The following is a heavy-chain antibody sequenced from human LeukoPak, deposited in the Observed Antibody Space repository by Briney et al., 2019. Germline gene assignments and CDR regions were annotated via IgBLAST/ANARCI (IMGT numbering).Heavy chain of an antibody. D-gene: IGHD3-10*02. CDR3: ARDVHPLIDY. CDR1: GFTFSSDS. V-gene: IGHV3-21*01. Sequence: GGSLRLSCAVSGFTFSSDSMNWVRQAPGKGLEWVSSISSSSSNIYYADSVKGRFTISRGNAKNSLYLQMNSLRAEDTAVYYCARDVHPLIDYWGQGTLVTVSS. J-gene: IGHJ4*02. CDR2: ISSSSSNI.